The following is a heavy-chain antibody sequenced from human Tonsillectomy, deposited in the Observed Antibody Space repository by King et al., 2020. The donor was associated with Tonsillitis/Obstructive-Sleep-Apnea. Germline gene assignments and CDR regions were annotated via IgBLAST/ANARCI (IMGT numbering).Heavy chain of an antibody. CDR3: ARDLDFWRDYYHYYYGMDV. Sequence: VQLVESGGGVVQPGRSLRLSCAASGFTFSSYAMYWVRQAPGKGLEWVAVISSDGSDKYYADSVKGRFTISRDNSKNTLYLQMNSLRAEDTAVYYCARDLDFWRDYYHYYYGMDVWGQGTTVTVSS. CDR1: GFTFSSYA. D-gene: IGHD3-3*01. J-gene: IGHJ6*02. V-gene: IGHV3-30*04. CDR2: ISSDGSDK.